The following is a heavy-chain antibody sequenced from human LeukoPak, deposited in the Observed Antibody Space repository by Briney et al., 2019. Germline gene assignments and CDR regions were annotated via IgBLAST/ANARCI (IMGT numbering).Heavy chain of an antibody. CDR1: GYTFTGYY. V-gene: IGHV1-2*02. CDR3: ARVPKSINWFDP. J-gene: IGHJ5*02. Sequence: ASVKVSCKATGYTFTGYYMHWVRQAPGQGLEWMGWINPNSGGTNYAQKFQGRVTMTRDTSISTAYMELSRLRSDDTAVYYCARVPKSINWFDPWGQGTLVTVSS. CDR2: INPNSGGT.